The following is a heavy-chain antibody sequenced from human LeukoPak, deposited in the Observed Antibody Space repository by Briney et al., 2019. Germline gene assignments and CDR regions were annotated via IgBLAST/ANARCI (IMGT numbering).Heavy chain of an antibody. J-gene: IGHJ5*01. CDR3: AKDRPNYHESNGHYYRLNGDS. V-gene: IGHV3-23*01. Sequence: PGGSLRLSCAASGFTFDDYGMSWVRQAPGKGLEWVSSITSSGDATFHADSVKDRFTISRDNSKSTLYLQMSRLRVEDTAVYYCAKDRPNYHESNGHYYRLNGDSWGQGTLVTVSS. D-gene: IGHD3-22*01. CDR1: GFTFDDYG. CDR2: ITSSGDAT.